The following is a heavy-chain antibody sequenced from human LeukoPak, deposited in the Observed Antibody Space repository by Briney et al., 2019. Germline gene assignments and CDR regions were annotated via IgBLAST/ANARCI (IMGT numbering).Heavy chain of an antibody. D-gene: IGHD3-22*01. CDR3: ARATPYYYDSSGYPYAFDI. CDR1: GGSISSHY. CDR2: IYYSGST. Sequence: SETLSLTCTVSGGSISSHYWSWIRQPPGKGLEWIGYIYYSGSTNYNPSLKSRVTISVDTSKNQFSLKLSSVTAADTAVYYCARATPYYYDSSGYPYAFDIWGQGTMVTVSS. V-gene: IGHV4-59*11. J-gene: IGHJ3*02.